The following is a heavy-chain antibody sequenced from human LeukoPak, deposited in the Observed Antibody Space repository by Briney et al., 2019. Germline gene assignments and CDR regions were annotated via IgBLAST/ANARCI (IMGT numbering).Heavy chain of an antibody. V-gene: IGHV1-2*02. CDR3: ASSRDGYDYYYYYYMDV. CDR1: GYTFTGYY. Sequence: GASVKVSCKASGYTFTGYYMHWVRQAPGQGLEWMGWINPNSGGTNYAQKFQGRVTMTRDTSISTAYMELSRLRSDDTAVYYCASSRDGYDYYYYYYMDVWGKGTTVTVSS. D-gene: IGHD5-24*01. J-gene: IGHJ6*03. CDR2: INPNSGGT.